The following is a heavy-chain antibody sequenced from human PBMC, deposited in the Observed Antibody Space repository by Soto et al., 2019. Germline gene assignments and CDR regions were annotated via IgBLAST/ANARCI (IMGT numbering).Heavy chain of an antibody. CDR3: ARDGSGH. J-gene: IGHJ4*02. CDR1: GLTVSTNP. CDR2: IYTGGGT. V-gene: IGHV3-66*01. Sequence: EVQLVESGGGLVQPGGSLRLSCAASGLTVSTNPMTWVRQAPGKGLEWVSVIYTGGGTHYADSVMGRFTISRDNSKNTVNLQMNSLRPEDTAVYYCARDGSGHWGQGTLVTVSS.